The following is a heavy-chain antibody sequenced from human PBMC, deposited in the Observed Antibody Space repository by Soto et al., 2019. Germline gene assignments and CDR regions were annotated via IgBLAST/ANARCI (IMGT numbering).Heavy chain of an antibody. D-gene: IGHD2-15*01. J-gene: IGHJ4*02. CDR1: GFTFSSYA. V-gene: IGHV3-23*01. CDR3: AKRRGAGGHFDY. CDR2: VSIGGST. Sequence: DVQLLESGGRLVQPEGSLRLSCAASGFTFSSYAMGWVRQGPGKGLEWVAVVSIGGSTHYADSVRGRFTISRDNSKNTLSLQMNSLTAEDTAVYFCAKRRGAGGHFDYWGQGALVTVSS.